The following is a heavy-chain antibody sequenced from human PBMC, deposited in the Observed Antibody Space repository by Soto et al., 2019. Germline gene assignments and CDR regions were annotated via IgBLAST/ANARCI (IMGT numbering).Heavy chain of an antibody. J-gene: IGHJ4*02. CDR2: ISYDGSNK. D-gene: IGHD6-19*01. CDR1: GFTFSSFS. Sequence: QVQLVESGGGVVQPGRSLRLACAASGFTFSSFSLHWVRQAPGKGLAWLALISYDGSNKYNADSVKGRFAISRDNSKNTLYLQVNSLRPEDTAVYYCARTTAVAGTPEFDYWGQGTLVTVSS. V-gene: IGHV3-30*09. CDR3: ARTTAVAGTPEFDY.